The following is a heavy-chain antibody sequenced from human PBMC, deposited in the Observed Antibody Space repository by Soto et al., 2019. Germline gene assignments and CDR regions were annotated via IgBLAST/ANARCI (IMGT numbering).Heavy chain of an antibody. CDR1: GFTVSSNY. V-gene: IGHV3-66*04. J-gene: IGHJ4*02. CDR3: ARHGYSYGGGYFDY. Sequence: EVQLVESGGGLVQPGGSLRLSCAASGFTVSSNYMSWVRQAPGKGLERVSVIYSGGSAYYADSVKGRFTISRDNSKNTLYLQMDSLRAEDTAVYYCARHGYSYGGGYFDYWGEGTVVTVSS. CDR2: IYSGGSA. D-gene: IGHD5-18*01.